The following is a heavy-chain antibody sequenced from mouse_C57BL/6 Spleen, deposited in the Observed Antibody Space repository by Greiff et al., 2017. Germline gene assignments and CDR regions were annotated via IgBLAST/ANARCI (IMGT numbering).Heavy chain of an antibody. J-gene: IGHJ4*01. V-gene: IGHV2-2*01. CDR3: ARERVYDYDRYAMDY. Sequence: VKLVESGPGLVQPSQSLSITCTVSGFSLTSYGVHWVRQSPGKGLEWLGVIWSGGSTDYNAAFISRLSISKDNSKSQVFFKMNSLQADDTAIYYCARERVYDYDRYAMDYWGQGTSVTVSS. CDR1: GFSLTSYG. CDR2: IWSGGST. D-gene: IGHD2-4*01.